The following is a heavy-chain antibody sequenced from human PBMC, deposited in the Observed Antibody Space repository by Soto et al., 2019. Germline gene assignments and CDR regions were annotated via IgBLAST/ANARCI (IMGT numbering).Heavy chain of an antibody. J-gene: IGHJ4*02. CDR1: GYTFTNYW. Sequence: GESLKISCKGSGYTFTNYWIGWVRQMPVKGLEWMGIIYPGDSDTRYSPSSQGQVTISADKSISTAYLQWSSLKPSDTAMYYCARRSDRGYGYGPDYWGQGTLVTVSS. CDR3: ARRSDRGYGYGPDY. CDR2: IYPGDSDT. D-gene: IGHD5-18*01. V-gene: IGHV5-51*01.